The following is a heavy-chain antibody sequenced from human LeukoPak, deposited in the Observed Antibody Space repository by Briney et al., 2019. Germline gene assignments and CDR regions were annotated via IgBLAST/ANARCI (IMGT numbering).Heavy chain of an antibody. CDR2: IKPSGGST. CDR1: GYTFTGYY. V-gene: IGHV1-46*01. CDR3: ARVGPHTITIFGYGMDV. J-gene: IGHJ6*02. Sequence: ASVKVSCKASGYTFTGYYMHWVRQAPGQGLEWMGIIKPSGGSTSYAQKFQGRVTMTRDTSTSTVYMELSSLRSEDTAVYYCARVGPHTITIFGYGMDVWGQGTTVTVSS. D-gene: IGHD3-3*01.